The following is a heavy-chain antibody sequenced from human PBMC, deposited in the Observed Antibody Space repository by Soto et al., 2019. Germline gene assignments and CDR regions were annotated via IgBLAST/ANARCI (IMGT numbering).Heavy chain of an antibody. CDR1: GFTFSSYS. CDR2: ISSSSSYI. CDR3: ARDAPFDWFDP. Sequence: PGGCLRLSCAASGFTFSSYSVNWVRQAPGKGLEWVSSISSSSSYIYYADSVKGRFTISRDNAKNSLYLQMNSLRAEDTAVYYCARDAPFDWFDPWGQGTLVTVSS. V-gene: IGHV3-21*01. J-gene: IGHJ5*02.